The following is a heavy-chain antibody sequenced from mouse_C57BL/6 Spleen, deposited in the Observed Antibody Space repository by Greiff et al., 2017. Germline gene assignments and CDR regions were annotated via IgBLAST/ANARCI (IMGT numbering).Heavy chain of an antibody. CDR3: AVNWDGGYFDY. CDR2: IHPNSGST. D-gene: IGHD4-1*01. V-gene: IGHV1-64*01. J-gene: IGHJ2*01. Sequence: VKLQESGAELVKPGASVKLSCKASGYTFTSYWMHWVKQRPGQGLEWIGMIHPNSGSTNYNEKFKSKATLTVDKSSSTAYMQLSSLTSEDSAVYYCAVNWDGGYFDYWGQGTTLTVSS. CDR1: GYTFTSYW.